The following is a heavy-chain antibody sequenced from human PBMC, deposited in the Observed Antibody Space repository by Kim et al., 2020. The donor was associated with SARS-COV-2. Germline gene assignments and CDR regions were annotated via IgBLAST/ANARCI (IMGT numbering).Heavy chain of an antibody. V-gene: IGHV3-11*04. Sequence: AESVKGRFTISRDNAKNSLYLQMNSLRAEDTAVYYCASPRQSSSWYYFDYWGQGTLVTVSS. CDR3: ASPRQSSSWYYFDY. J-gene: IGHJ4*02. D-gene: IGHD6-13*01.